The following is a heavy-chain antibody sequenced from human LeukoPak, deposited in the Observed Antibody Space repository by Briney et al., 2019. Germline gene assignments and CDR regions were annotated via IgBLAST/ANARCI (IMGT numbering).Heavy chain of an antibody. J-gene: IGHJ6*03. CDR1: GGSMSSSSYY. CDR2: IYYSGRT. Sequence: SETLSLTRIVSGGSMSSSSYYWGWIRQPPGKGLEWIGSIYYSGRTYYNPSLKSRVAISVDTSSNQFSLKLSSVTAADTAVYYCARPVDYYYYYMDVWGKGTTVTVSS. CDR3: ARPVDYYYYYMDV. V-gene: IGHV4-39*07.